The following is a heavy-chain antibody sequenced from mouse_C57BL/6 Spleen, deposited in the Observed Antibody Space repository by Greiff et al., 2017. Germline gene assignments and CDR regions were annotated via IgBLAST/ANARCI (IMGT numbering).Heavy chain of an antibody. J-gene: IGHJ3*01. CDR1: GYTFTTYP. Sequence: QVQLKESGAELVKPGASVKMSCKASGYTFTTYPIEWMKQNHGKSLEWIGNFHPYNDDTKYNEKFKGKATLTVEKSSSTVYLELSRLTSDDSAVYYCARALYDYEGAWFAYWGQGTLVTVSA. V-gene: IGHV1-47*01. CDR3: ARALYDYEGAWFAY. CDR2: FHPYNDDT. D-gene: IGHD2-4*01.